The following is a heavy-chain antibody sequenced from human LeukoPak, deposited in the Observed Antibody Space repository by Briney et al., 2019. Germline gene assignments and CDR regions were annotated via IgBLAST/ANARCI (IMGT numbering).Heavy chain of an antibody. J-gene: IGHJ1*01. D-gene: IGHD6-19*01. CDR3: ARAALSWAVAGTMVQH. Sequence: GGSLRLSCAASGFTFSSYDMNWVRQAPGKGLEWVSYISSSGSTIYYADSVKGRLTISRDNTKNALFLQMNSLRAEDTAVYYCARAALSWAVAGTMVQHWGQGTLVTVSS. CDR2: ISSSGSTI. V-gene: IGHV3-48*03. CDR1: GFTFSSYD.